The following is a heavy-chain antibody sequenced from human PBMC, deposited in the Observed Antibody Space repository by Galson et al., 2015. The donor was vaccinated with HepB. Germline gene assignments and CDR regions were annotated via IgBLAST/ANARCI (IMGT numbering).Heavy chain of an antibody. Sequence: SLRLSCAASGFTFSSYWMSWVRQAPGKGLEWVANIKQVGSEKYYVDSVKGRFTISRDNAKNSLYLQMNSLRAEDTAVYYCARDFEQQLGWGGMDVWGQGTTVTVSS. V-gene: IGHV3-7*03. D-gene: IGHD6-13*01. CDR2: IKQVGSEK. CDR1: GFTFSSYW. J-gene: IGHJ6*02. CDR3: ARDFEQQLGWGGMDV.